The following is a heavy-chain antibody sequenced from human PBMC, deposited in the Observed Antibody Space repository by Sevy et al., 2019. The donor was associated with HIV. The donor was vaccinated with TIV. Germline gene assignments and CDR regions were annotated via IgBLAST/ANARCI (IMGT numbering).Heavy chain of an antibody. Sequence: GGSLRLSCAASGFTFSSYAMSWVRQAPGKGLEWVSAISGSGGSTYYADSMKGRFTISRDNSKNTLYLQMNSLRAEDTAVYYCAKGRVQGVITFDYWGQGTLVTVSS. CDR3: AKGRVQGVITFDY. CDR1: GFTFSSYA. CDR2: ISGSGGST. V-gene: IGHV3-23*01. D-gene: IGHD3-10*01. J-gene: IGHJ4*02.